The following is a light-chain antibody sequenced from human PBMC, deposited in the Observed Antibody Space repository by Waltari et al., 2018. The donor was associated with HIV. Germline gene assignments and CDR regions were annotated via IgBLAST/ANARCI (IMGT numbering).Light chain of an antibody. CDR2: DAY. V-gene: IGKV1-33*01. J-gene: IGKJ1*01. CDR1: QYSNRQ. Sequence: IQMTQSPVSLTSYVGDTVTLTCQASQYSNRQLNWYHQRPGKAPRVVIYDAYNLETGVPPRVSVGGAGTDFSRTITNLQPEDIGVCYCQQSHNLWTFGQGTTV. CDR3: QQSHNLWT.